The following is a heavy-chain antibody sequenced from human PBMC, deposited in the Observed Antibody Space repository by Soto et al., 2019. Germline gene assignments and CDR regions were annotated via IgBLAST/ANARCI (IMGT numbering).Heavy chain of an antibody. J-gene: IGHJ4*02. Sequence: GASVKVSCKASGYAFTGYWMHWVRQAPGQGLEWMGWINPSSGGTAYAQKFQGRVTMTRDTSISTFYMELISLRSDDTAVYYCARDLNDFWSGYLNWGQGTLVTVSS. D-gene: IGHD3-3*01. V-gene: IGHV1-2*02. CDR3: ARDLNDFWSGYLN. CDR1: GYAFTGYW. CDR2: INPSSGGT.